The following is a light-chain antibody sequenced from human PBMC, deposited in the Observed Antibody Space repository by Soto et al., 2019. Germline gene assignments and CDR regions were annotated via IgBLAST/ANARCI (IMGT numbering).Light chain of an antibody. CDR3: LQDYNYPYT. J-gene: IGKJ2*01. Sequence: GDRVTITCRASQGIGNDLGWYQQKPGKAPKLLIYAASSLHSGVPSRFSGSGSGTDFTLTISTLQPEDFATYYCLQDYNYPYTFGQGTKLEL. CDR2: AAS. V-gene: IGKV1-6*01. CDR1: QGIGND.